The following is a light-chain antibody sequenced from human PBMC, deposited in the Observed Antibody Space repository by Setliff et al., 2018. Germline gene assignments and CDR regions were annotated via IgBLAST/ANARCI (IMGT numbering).Light chain of an antibody. CDR2: EVS. CDR3: SSYTSSTTRV. J-gene: IGLJ1*01. V-gene: IGLV2-14*01. CDR1: SSDIGSTKY. Sequence: QSALTQPASVSGSPGQSITISCTGTSSDIGSTKYVSWYQQHPAKAPKLMIYEVSNRPSGVSNRFSGSKSGNTASLTISGLQAEDEADYYCSSYTSSTTRVFGTGTKVTVL.